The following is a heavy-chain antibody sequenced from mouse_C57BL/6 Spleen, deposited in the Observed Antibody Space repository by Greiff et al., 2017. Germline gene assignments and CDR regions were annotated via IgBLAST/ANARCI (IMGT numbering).Heavy chain of an antibody. CDR2: IRSKSSNYAT. V-gene: IGHV10-3*01. J-gene: IGHJ4*01. Sequence: EVKVVESGGGLVQPKGSLKLSCAASGFTFNTYAMHWVRQAPGKGLEWVARIRSKSSNYATYYADSVKDRFTISRDDSQSMLYLQMNNLKTEDTAMYYCVREDYYYGSSLYYYAMDYWGQGTSVTVSS. CDR1: GFTFNTYA. CDR3: VREDYYYGSSLYYYAMDY. D-gene: IGHD1-1*01.